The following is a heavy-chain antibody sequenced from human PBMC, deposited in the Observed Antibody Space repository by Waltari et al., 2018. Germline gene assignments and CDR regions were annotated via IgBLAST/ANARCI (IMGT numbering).Heavy chain of an antibody. D-gene: IGHD5-12*01. Sequence: QVQLVESGGGVVQPGGSLRLSCAASGFTFSSYGMHWVSQAPGKGMEWVALLRYEGSNKYYADYVKCRFTISRDNSKNRLYLQMNSLRAEDTAVYYCAKDGGYAPYYYYYMDVWGKGTTVTVSS. J-gene: IGHJ6*03. V-gene: IGHV3-30*02. CDR2: LRYEGSNK. CDR3: AKDGGYAPYYYYYMDV. CDR1: GFTFSSYG.